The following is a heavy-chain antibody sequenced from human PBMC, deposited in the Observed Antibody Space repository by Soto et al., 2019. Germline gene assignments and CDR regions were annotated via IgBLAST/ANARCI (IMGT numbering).Heavy chain of an antibody. CDR2: ISGSGGST. Sequence: EVQLLESGGGLEQPGGSLRLSCVGSGHTFHNYAMTWVRQAPGKGLEWVSGISGSGGSTYYADSVRGRFTISRDDSKNTLYLQLNSLRAEDTAVYSGAKVSRGIGVVAAVLNWGQGTLVTVSS. D-gene: IGHD2-2*01. CDR3: AKVSRGIGVVAAVLN. V-gene: IGHV3-23*01. CDR1: GHTFHNYA. J-gene: IGHJ4*02.